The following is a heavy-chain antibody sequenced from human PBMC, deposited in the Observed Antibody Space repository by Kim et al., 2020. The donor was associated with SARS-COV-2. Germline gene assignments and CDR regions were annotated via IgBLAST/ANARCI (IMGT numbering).Heavy chain of an antibody. CDR1: GGSFSGYY. CDR2: INHSGST. D-gene: IGHD6-19*01. Sequence: SETLSLTCAVYGGSFSGYYWSWIRQPPGKGLEWIGEINHSGSTNYNPSLKSRVTISVDTSKNQFSLKLSSVTAADTAVYYCARYIGWSHYYYYYGMDAWGQGTTVTVSS. J-gene: IGHJ6*02. CDR3: ARYIGWSHYYYYYGMDA. V-gene: IGHV4-34*01.